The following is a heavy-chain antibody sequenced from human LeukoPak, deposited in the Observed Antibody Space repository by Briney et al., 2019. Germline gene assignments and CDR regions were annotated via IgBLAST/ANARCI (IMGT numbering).Heavy chain of an antibody. CDR2: ISSSSSYI. J-gene: IGHJ6*02. Sequence: NSGGSLRLSCAASGFTFSSYTMNWVRQAPGKGLEWVSSISSSSSYIYYADSVKGRLTISRDNAKNSLYLQMNSLRAEDTAVYYCARDPTPRYCSGGSCYTHYGMDVWGQGTTVTVSS. D-gene: IGHD2-15*01. V-gene: IGHV3-21*01. CDR1: GFTFSSYT. CDR3: ARDPTPRYCSGGSCYTHYGMDV.